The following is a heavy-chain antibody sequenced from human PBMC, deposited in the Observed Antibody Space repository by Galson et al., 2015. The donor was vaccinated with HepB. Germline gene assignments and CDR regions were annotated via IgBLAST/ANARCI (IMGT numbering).Heavy chain of an antibody. V-gene: IGHV3-7*03. Sequence: SLRLSCAASGFTFSSYWMSWVRQAPGKGLEWVANIKQDGSEKYYVDSVKGRFTISRDNAKNSLYLQMNSLRAEDTAVYYCARGAPLDCGGDCYYGYWGQGTLVTVSS. CDR3: ARGAPLDCGGDCYYGY. D-gene: IGHD2-21*02. CDR2: IKQDGSEK. J-gene: IGHJ4*02. CDR1: GFTFSSYW.